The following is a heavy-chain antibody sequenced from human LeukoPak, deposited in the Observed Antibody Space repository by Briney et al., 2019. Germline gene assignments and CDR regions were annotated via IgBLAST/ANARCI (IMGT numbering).Heavy chain of an antibody. V-gene: IGHV4-30-4*08. J-gene: IGHJ3*02. CDR2: IYYSGST. Sequence: MPSQTLSLTCTVSGGSISSGDYYWSWIRQPPGKGLEWIGYIYYSGSTYYNPSLKSRVTISVDTPKNQFSLKLSSVTAADTAVYYCARDRQLLYLSAFDIWGQGTMVTVSS. CDR1: GGSISSGDYY. D-gene: IGHD2-2*02. CDR3: ARDRQLLYLSAFDI.